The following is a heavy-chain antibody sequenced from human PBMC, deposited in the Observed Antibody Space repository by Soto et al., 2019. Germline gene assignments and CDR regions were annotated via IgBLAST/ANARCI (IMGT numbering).Heavy chain of an antibody. CDR2: ISYDGSNK. CDR3: ARDPSGWYYYFDY. Sequence: GSLRLSCAASGFTFSSYAMHWVRQAPGKGLEWVAVISYDGSNKYYADSVKGRFTISRDNSKNTLYLQMNSLRAEDTAVYYRARDPSGWYYYFDYWGQGTLVTVSS. CDR1: GFTFSSYA. D-gene: IGHD6-19*01. J-gene: IGHJ4*02. V-gene: IGHV3-30-3*01.